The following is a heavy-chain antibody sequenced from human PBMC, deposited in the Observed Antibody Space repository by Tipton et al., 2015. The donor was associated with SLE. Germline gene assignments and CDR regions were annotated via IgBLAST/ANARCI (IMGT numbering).Heavy chain of an antibody. Sequence: TLSLTCAVYGGSFSSYYWSWIRQPPGKGLEWIGYIYYSGSTNYNPSLKSRVTISVDTSRNQFSLKLSSVTAADTAVYYCARDRDLYCSGVSCYSLYFDLWGRGTLVTVSS. V-gene: IGHV4-59*01. CDR2: IYYSGST. CDR3: ARDRDLYCSGVSCYSLYFDL. CDR1: GGSFSSYY. J-gene: IGHJ2*01. D-gene: IGHD2-15*01.